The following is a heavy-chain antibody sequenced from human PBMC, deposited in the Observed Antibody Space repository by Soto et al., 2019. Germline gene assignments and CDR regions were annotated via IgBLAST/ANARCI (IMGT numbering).Heavy chain of an antibody. J-gene: IGHJ4*02. V-gene: IGHV1-8*01. Sequence: ASVKVSCKASGDTFTSYDINWVRQATGHGLEWMGWINPNSGNIGYAQTFQGRVTMTRDTAIRTAYMEVSRLRSDDTAVYYCARGRASGSYYLLDYWGQGTLVTVS. CDR2: INPNSGNI. D-gene: IGHD3-10*01. CDR3: ARGRASGSYYLLDY. CDR1: GDTFTSYD.